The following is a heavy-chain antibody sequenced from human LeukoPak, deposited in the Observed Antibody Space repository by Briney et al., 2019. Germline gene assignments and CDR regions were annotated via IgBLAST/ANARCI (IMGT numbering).Heavy chain of an antibody. CDR2: IYYSGST. V-gene: IGHV4-59*05. CDR1: GGSISIYY. Sequence: SETLSLTCTVSGGSISIYYWSWIRQPPGKGLEWIGSIYYSGSTYYNPSLKSRVTISVDTSKNQFSLKLSSVTAADTAVYYCAAGAPNYDFWSGYSYYWYFDLWGRGTLVTVSS. J-gene: IGHJ2*01. D-gene: IGHD3-3*01. CDR3: AAGAPNYDFWSGYSYYWYFDL.